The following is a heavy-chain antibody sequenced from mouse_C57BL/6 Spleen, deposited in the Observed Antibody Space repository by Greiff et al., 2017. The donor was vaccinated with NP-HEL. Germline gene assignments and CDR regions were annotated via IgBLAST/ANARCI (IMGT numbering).Heavy chain of an antibody. V-gene: IGHV1-80*01. D-gene: IGHD1-1*01. CDR3: ARRSTVVSDMDY. Sequence: QVQLQQSGAELVKPGASVKISCKASGYAFSSYWMNWVKQRPGKGLEWIGQIYPGDGDTNYNGKFKGKATLTADKSSSTAYMQLSSLTSEDSAVYFCARRSTVVSDMDYWGQGTSVTVSS. CDR1: GYAFSSYW. CDR2: IYPGDGDT. J-gene: IGHJ4*01.